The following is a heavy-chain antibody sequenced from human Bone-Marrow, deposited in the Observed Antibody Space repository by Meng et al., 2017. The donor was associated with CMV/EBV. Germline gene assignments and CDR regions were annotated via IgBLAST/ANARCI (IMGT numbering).Heavy chain of an antibody. CDR3: ARDGRWVRGVTSRLDY. J-gene: IGHJ4*02. CDR1: AGSISSSNW. CDR2: IYHRGST. V-gene: IGHV4-4*02. Sequence: SAGSISSSNWCRWVRQPPRKGLEWIGAIYHRGSTNYNPSLKSRVTISVDKSKNQFSLKLSSVTAADTAVYYCARDGRWVRGVTSRLDYWGQGTPVTVSS. D-gene: IGHD3-10*01.